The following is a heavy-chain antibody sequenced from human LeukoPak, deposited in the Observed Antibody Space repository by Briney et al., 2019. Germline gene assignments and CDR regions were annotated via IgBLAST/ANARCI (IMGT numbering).Heavy chain of an antibody. CDR2: MNPNSGNA. CDR3: ARGLGRTAMVTRGGVRFDY. D-gene: IGHD5-18*01. Sequence: ASVKVSCKASGYTYTSYDINWVRQATGHRLEWMGWMNPNSGNAGYAQKVQGRVAMTRNTSITPAYMELSSLRSEDTAVYYCARGLGRTAMVTRGGVRFDYWGQGTLVTVSS. CDR1: GYTYTSYD. V-gene: IGHV1-8*02. J-gene: IGHJ4*02.